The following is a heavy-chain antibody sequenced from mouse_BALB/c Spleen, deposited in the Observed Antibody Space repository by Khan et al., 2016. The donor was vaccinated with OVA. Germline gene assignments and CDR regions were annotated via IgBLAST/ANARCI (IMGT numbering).Heavy chain of an antibody. CDR1: GFSLTSYG. J-gene: IGHJ1*01. D-gene: IGHD2-5*01. CDR2: IWAGGST. CDR3: ARYYSNYGWYFDV. Sequence: QVQLKESGPAMVAPSQSLSITCTVSGFSLTSYGVHWVRQPPGKGLEWLGVIWAGGSTNYNSALMSRLSISTDNSKSQVFFKMNSLQTDDTAMYYCARYYSNYGWYFDVWGAGTTVTVSS. V-gene: IGHV2-9*02.